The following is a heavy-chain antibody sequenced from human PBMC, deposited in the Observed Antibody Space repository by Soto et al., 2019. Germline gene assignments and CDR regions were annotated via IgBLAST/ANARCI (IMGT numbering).Heavy chain of an antibody. CDR2: IRSKTNNYAT. Sequence: EVQLVESGGGLVQPGGSLKLACLASGFPLSDSAIHWVRKASGKGLEWVGRIRSKTNNYATTYGAPVRGRFTLSRDDSKNTAYLQMNNLESEDAAVYYCTRHAGGQVVHSLYYYFMDVWGKGTTVSV. J-gene: IGHJ6*03. D-gene: IGHD2-15*01. CDR3: TRHAGGQVVHSLYYYFMDV. V-gene: IGHV3-73*01. CDR1: GFPLSDSA.